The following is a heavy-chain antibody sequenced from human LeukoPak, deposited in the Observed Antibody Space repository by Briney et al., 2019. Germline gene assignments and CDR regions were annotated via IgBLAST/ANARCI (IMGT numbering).Heavy chain of an antibody. CDR3: AKNGQSGFSFDP. D-gene: IGHD3-3*01. Sequence: GGSLRLSCAASGFTFTIFGLNWVRQAPGKGPEWVSYIDARSGITYYADSVQGRFTLSRDNARESVFLQMDSLRVDDTAVYYCAKNGQSGFSFDPWGQGTLVTVSS. V-gene: IGHV3-48*01. CDR1: GFTFTIFG. J-gene: IGHJ5*02. CDR2: IDARSGIT.